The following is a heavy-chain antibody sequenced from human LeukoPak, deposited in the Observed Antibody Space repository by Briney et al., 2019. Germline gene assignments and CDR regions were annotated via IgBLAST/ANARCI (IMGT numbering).Heavy chain of an antibody. Sequence: SETLSLTCAVYGGSFSGYYWSWIRQPPGKGLEWIGEINHSGSTNYSPSLKSRVTISVDTSKNQFSLKLSSVTAADTAVYYCARGRGWRYGMDVWGQGTTVTVSS. V-gene: IGHV4-34*01. D-gene: IGHD5-12*01. CDR2: INHSGST. CDR1: GGSFSGYY. J-gene: IGHJ6*02. CDR3: ARGRGWRYGMDV.